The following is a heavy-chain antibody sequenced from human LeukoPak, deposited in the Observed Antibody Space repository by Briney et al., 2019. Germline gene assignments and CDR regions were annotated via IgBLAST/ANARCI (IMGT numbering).Heavy chain of an antibody. Sequence: SETLSLTCTVSGYSIRSDYYWGWIRQPPGEGLEWIGSMFHSGSTYYNPSLKSRVTISVDTSMNQFSLKLSSVTAADTAVYYCAREVVVVVAATPGSNWFDPWGQGTLVTVSS. CDR3: AREVVVVVAATPGSNWFDP. J-gene: IGHJ5*02. V-gene: IGHV4-38-2*02. CDR1: GYSIRSDYY. D-gene: IGHD2-15*01. CDR2: MFHSGST.